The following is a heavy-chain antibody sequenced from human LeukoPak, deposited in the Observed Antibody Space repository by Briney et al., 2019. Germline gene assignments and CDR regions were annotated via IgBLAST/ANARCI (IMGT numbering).Heavy chain of an antibody. CDR2: ISAYNGNT. Sequence: ASVKVSCKASGYTFTSYGISWVRQAPGQGLEWMGWISAYNGNTNYAQKLQGRVTMTTDTSTSTAYMELRSLRSDDTDVYYCARDDGDYSFYYGMDVWGKGTTVTVSS. CDR1: GYTFTSYG. J-gene: IGHJ6*04. CDR3: ARDDGDYSFYYGMDV. V-gene: IGHV1-18*04. D-gene: IGHD4-17*01.